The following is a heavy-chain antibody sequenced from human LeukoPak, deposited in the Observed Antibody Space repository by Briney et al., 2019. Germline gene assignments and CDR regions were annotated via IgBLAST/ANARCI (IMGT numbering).Heavy chain of an antibody. Sequence: QSSETLSLTCAVSVGSISTTTYYWGWIRQPPGKGLEWIGSIYYGGSTLYSPSLKSRVTISLDTSKHQFSLKLSSVTAADTAVYYCSFNLGSGSYAFDIWGQGTMVTVSS. J-gene: IGHJ3*02. CDR3: SFNLGSGSYAFDI. CDR2: IYYGGST. CDR1: VGSISTTTYY. D-gene: IGHD3-10*01. V-gene: IGHV4-39*07.